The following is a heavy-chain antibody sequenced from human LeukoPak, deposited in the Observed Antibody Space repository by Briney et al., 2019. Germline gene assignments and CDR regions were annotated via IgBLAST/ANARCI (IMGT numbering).Heavy chain of an antibody. D-gene: IGHD2-21*02. J-gene: IGHJ3*02. V-gene: IGHV3-9*01. CDR1: GFTFDDYA. CDR3: AKDIGGYIVVVTAILGHAVGFAFDI. CDR2: ISWNSGSI. Sequence: PGRSLRLSCAASGFTFDDYAMHWVRQAPGKGLEWVSGISWNSGSIGYADSVKGRFTISRDNAKNSLYLQMNSLRAEDTALYYCAKDIGGYIVVVTAILGHAVGFAFDIWGQGTMVTVSS.